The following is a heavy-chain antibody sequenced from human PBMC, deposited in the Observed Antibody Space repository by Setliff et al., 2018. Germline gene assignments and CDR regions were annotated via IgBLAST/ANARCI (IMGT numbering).Heavy chain of an antibody. CDR3: ARAGDAASGRKGVFEY. CDR2: IIPVFRSA. V-gene: IGHV1-69*13. Sequence: GASVKVSCKASGGTFRTDGFNWVRQAPGQGLEWMGRIIPVFRSAKCAQKFQGRVTISADESSSTAYMELSSLRSEDTAVYYCARAGDAASGRKGVFEYWGQGTAVTVSS. CDR1: GGTFRTDG. D-gene: IGHD1-26*01. J-gene: IGHJ4*02.